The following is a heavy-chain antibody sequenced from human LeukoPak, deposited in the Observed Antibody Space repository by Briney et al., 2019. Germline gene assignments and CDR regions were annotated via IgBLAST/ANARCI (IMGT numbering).Heavy chain of an antibody. CDR1: GGSFSGYY. J-gene: IGHJ6*02. Sequence: PSETLSLTCAVYGGSFSGYYWSWIRQPPGKGLEWIGEINHSGSTNYNPSLKSRVTISVDTSKNQFSLKLSSVTAADTAVYYCARGGRIVVVVAATPEANYYYGMDVWGQGTTVTVSS. CDR3: ARGGRIVVVVAATPEANYYYGMDV. D-gene: IGHD2-15*01. V-gene: IGHV4-34*01. CDR2: INHSGST.